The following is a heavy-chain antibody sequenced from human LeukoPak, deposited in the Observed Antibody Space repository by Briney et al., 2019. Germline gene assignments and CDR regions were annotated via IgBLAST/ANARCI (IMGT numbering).Heavy chain of an antibody. CDR2: ISSNGGST. D-gene: IGHD4-23*01. J-gene: IGHJ4*02. CDR1: GFTFSSYA. Sequence: GGSLRLSCSASGFTFSSYAMRWVRQAPGKGLEYVSAISSNGGSTYYADPVKGRFTISRDNPKNTLYLQMSSLRAEDTAVYYCVSLYGGNSRAFDYWGQGTLVTVSS. V-gene: IGHV3-64D*06. CDR3: VSLYGGNSRAFDY.